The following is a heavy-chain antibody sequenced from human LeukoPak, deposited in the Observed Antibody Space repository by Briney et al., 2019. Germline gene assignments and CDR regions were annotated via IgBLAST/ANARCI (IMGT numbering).Heavy chain of an antibody. CDR3: ATSSLDY. D-gene: IGHD6-6*01. Sequence: GGSLRLSCAASGFTFSSYWMSWVRQAPGKGLEWVANVKPDGSATFYVDSVKGRFTISRDNSKNTLYLQMNSLRAEDTAVYYRATSSLDYWGQGTLVTVSS. CDR1: GFTFSSYW. CDR2: VKPDGSAT. J-gene: IGHJ4*02. V-gene: IGHV3-7*01.